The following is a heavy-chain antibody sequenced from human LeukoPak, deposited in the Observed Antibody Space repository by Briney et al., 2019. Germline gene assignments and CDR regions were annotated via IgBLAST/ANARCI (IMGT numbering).Heavy chain of an antibody. Sequence: GGSLRLSCAASGFTFSSYSMNWVRQAPGKGLEWVSYISSSSSTIYYADSVKGRFTIPRDNAKNSLYLQMNSLRDEDTAVYYCARDVMIGLSRWFDPWGQGTLVTVSS. J-gene: IGHJ5*02. CDR3: ARDVMIGLSRWFDP. V-gene: IGHV3-48*02. CDR2: ISSSSSTI. CDR1: GFTFSSYS. D-gene: IGHD3-16*01.